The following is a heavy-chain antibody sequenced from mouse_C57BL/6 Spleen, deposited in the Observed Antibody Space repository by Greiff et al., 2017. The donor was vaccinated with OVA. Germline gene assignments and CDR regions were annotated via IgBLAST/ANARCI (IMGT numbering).Heavy chain of an antibody. CDR2: TFYSGIT. CDR3: ARMMDSSGYGYAMDY. CDR1: GFSINSDCY. V-gene: IGHV3-3*01. Sequence: EVKLVESGPSLVRPSQTLSLTCTVTGFSINSDCYWIWIRQFPGNKLEYIGYTFYSGITYYNPSLESRTYITRDTSKNQFSLKLSSVTTEDTATYYCARMMDSSGYGYAMDYWGQGTSVTVSS. D-gene: IGHD3-2*02. J-gene: IGHJ4*01.